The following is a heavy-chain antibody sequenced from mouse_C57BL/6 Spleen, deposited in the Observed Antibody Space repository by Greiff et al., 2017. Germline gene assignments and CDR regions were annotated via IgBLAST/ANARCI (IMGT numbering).Heavy chain of an antibody. D-gene: IGHD2-5*01. CDR3: ARSYSNYAMDY. CDR1: GYTFTSYW. V-gene: IGHV1-53*01. CDR2: INPSNGGT. Sequence: QVHVKQSGTELVKPGASVKLSCKASGYTFTSYWMHWVKQRPGQGLEWIGNINPSNGGTNYNEKFKSKATLTVDKSSSTAYMQLSSLTSEDSAVYYCARSYSNYAMDYWGQGTSVTVSS. J-gene: IGHJ4*01.